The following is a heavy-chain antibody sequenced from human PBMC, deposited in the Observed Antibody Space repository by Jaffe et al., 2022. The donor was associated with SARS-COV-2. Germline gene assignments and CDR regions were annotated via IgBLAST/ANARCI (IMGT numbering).Heavy chain of an antibody. D-gene: IGHD3-10*01. V-gene: IGHV4-39*01. Sequence: QLQLQESGPGLVKPSETLSLTCTVSGASISISSFYWGWIRQPPGEGLEWIGSIYYSGSTYYNPSLKSRVTISVDTSKNKFSLKLSSVTAADTAVYHCARQKDGSGSYHDYWGQGTLVTVSS. CDR3: ARQKDGSGSYHDY. J-gene: IGHJ4*02. CDR2: IYYSGST. CDR1: GASISISSFY.